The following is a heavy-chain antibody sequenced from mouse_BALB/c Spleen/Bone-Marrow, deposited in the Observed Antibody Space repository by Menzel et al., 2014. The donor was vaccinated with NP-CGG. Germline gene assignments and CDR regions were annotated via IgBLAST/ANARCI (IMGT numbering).Heavy chain of an antibody. CDR1: AYSFTSGYG. CDR3: AREDRYEAFFPC. Sequence: EVQRMESGPDLVKPSQSLSLTCTVTAYSFTSGYGWQWLRQLPGNQLEWVAYIHDSGYTDYNSSIKSRISITRDTSKHQYFRNLNSETTAGSYSDCCAREDRYEAFFPCWGQGTPVTVS. J-gene: IGHJ3*01. CDR2: IHDSGYT. D-gene: IGHD2-14*01. V-gene: IGHV3-1*02.